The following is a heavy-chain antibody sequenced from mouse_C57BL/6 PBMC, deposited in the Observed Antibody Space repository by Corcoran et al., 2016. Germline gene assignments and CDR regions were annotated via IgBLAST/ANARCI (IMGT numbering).Heavy chain of an antibody. V-gene: IGHV8-12*01. J-gene: IGHJ3*01. CDR1: GFSLSTSGMG. CDR3: ARRTIYEGFAY. D-gene: IGHD2-3*01. Sequence: QVTLKESGPGILQSSQTLSLTCSFSGFSLSTSGMGVSWIRQPSGKGLEWLAHIYWDDDKRYNPSLKSRLTISKDTSRNQVFLKITSVDTADTATYYCARRTIYEGFAYWGQGTLVTVSA. CDR2: IYWDDDK.